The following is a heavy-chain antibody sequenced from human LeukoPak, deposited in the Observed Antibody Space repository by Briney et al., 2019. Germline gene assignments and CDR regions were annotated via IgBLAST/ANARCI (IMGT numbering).Heavy chain of an antibody. D-gene: IGHD2-2*02. Sequence: PGGSLRLSCEASGFTFGSYAMSWVRQAPGRGLEWVSSISASGDNTYFADSVEGRSAISRDNTRNRLYLQIDSLRAEDTAVYYCAKDIWDIVVVPAAIAYWGQGTLVTVSS. V-gene: IGHV3-23*01. CDR2: ISASGDNT. CDR3: AKDIWDIVVVPAAIAY. J-gene: IGHJ4*02. CDR1: GFTFGSYA.